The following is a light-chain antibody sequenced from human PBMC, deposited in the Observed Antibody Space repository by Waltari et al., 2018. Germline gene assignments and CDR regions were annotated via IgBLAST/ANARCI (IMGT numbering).Light chain of an antibody. V-gene: IGKV3-20*01. CDR1: QSISRY. Sequence: EIVLTQSPGTLSLSPGERATLSCRASQSISRYLAWYQQKPGQAPRLLIYAASSRATGSPDRCSGSGSGTDFSLTISRLDPEDFAVYYCQNHERLPAMFGQGTKVEIK. CDR3: QNHERLPAM. CDR2: AAS. J-gene: IGKJ1*01.